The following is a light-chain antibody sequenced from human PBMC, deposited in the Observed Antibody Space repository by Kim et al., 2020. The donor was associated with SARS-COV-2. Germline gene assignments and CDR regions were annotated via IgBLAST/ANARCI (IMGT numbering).Light chain of an antibody. CDR3: QQYGSSPYS. J-gene: IGKJ2*03. CDR2: GAS. CDR1: QSVSSSY. Sequence: WSPGERATLSCRASQSVSSSYLAWYQQKPGQAPRLLIYGASSRATGIPDRFSGSGSGTDFTLTISRLEPEDFAVYYGQQYGSSPYSFGQGTKLEI. V-gene: IGKV3-20*01.